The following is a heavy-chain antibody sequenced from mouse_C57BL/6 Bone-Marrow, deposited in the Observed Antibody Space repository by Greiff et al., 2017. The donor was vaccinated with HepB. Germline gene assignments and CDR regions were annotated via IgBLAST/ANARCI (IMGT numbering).Heavy chain of an antibody. V-gene: IGHV1-81*01. CDR1: GYTFTSYG. D-gene: IGHD2-3*01. CDR3: ARGIYDGYYYAMDY. Sequence: QVQLQQSGAELARPGASVKLSCKASGYTFTSYGISWVKQRTGQGLEGIGEIYPRSGNTYYNEKFKGKATLTADKSSSTAYMELRSLTSEDSAVYFCARGIYDGYYYAMDYWGQGTSVTVSS. J-gene: IGHJ4*01. CDR2: IYPRSGNT.